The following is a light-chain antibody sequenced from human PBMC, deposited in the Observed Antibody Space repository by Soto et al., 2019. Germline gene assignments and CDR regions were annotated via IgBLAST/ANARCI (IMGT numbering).Light chain of an antibody. V-gene: IGKV1-39*01. J-gene: IGKJ5*01. CDR3: QQSYIVPPVT. CDR2: GAS. CDR1: QTFSNY. Sequence: DIQMTQSPSSLSASVGDRVTITCRTSQTFSNYLNWYQQKPGKAPKLLIYGASSLQSGVPSRFSGSGSGTDFTLTISSVQPEDFATYYCQQSYIVPPVTFGQGTRLEIK.